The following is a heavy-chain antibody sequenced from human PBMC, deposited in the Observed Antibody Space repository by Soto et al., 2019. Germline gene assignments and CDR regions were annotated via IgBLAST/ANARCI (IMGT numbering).Heavy chain of an antibody. J-gene: IGHJ4*01. CDR3: ARAMYSSSSLFDY. CDR1: GGSISSSSYY. CDR2: IYYSGST. V-gene: IGHV4-39*01. D-gene: IGHD6-6*01. Sequence: SETLSLTXTVSGGSISSSSYYWGWIRQPPGKGLEWIGSIYYSGSTYYNPSLKSRVTISVDTSKNQFSLKLSSLTAADTAVYCCARAMYSSSSLFDYWGQGTLVTVSS.